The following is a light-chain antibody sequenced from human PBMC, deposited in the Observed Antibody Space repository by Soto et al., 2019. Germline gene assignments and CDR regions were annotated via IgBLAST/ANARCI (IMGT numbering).Light chain of an antibody. J-gene: IGKJ1*01. CDR2: WAS. CDR3: QQYYSTPQT. V-gene: IGKV4-1*01. CDR1: QNILYSSNNNNY. Sequence: DIVMTQSPDSLAVSVGERATINCKSSQNILYSSNNNNYLAWYQQKPGQPPKLLIYWASTRESGVPDRFSGSGSATDFTLTISSLQAEDVAVYYCQQYYSTPQTFGQGTKVEIK.